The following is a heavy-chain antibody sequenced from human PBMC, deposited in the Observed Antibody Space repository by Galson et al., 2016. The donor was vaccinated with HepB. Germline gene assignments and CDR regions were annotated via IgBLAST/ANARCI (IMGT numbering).Heavy chain of an antibody. Sequence: ETLSLTCTVSGGSISSSSYYWGWIRQPPGKGLEWIGSIYYNGSTYYNPSLKSRVTISVDTSKNQFSLNLGSVTAADTAVYYCARRTVVPTAGNWFDPWGQGTLVTVSS. V-gene: IGHV4-39*07. CDR1: GGSISSSSYY. D-gene: IGHD2-2*01. J-gene: IGHJ5*02. CDR3: ARRTVVPTAGNWFDP. CDR2: IYYNGST.